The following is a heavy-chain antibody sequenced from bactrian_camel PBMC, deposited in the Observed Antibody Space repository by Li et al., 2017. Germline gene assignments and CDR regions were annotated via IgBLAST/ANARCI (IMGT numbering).Heavy chain of an antibody. CDR1: KYTYTSYC. CDR2: IYIGGDNR. CDR3: AAGIMWCGLAQSEYDY. Sequence: VQLVESGGGSVQVGGSLRLSCEISKYTYTSYCLGWWRQAPGKEREGVAAIYIGGDNRYYGDSVKGRFTVSRGDGGNTLMLQMTGLKPEDTAMYYCAAGIMWCGLAQSEYDYWGQGTQVTVS. V-gene: IGHV3S31*01. J-gene: IGHJ4*01. D-gene: IGHD2*01.